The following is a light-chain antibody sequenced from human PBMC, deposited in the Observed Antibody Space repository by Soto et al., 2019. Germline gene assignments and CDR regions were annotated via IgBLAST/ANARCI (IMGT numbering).Light chain of an antibody. Sequence: QSVLTQPASVSGSPGQSITISCTGTSSDVGGYNYVSWYQQHPGKAPKLMIYDVSNRPSGVSNRLSGSKSGNTASLTISGLQAEDEADYYCSSYTSSSTRGFGTGTKLTVL. V-gene: IGLV2-14*03. CDR1: SSDVGGYNY. CDR2: DVS. J-gene: IGLJ1*01. CDR3: SSYTSSSTRG.